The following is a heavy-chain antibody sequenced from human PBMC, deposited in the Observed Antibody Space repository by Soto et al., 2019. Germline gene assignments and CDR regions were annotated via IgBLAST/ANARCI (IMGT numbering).Heavy chain of an antibody. CDR3: ARHRAVAGMPDYYYDLDV. J-gene: IGHJ6*02. CDR1: GYSFTSYW. V-gene: IGHV5-51*01. CDR2: VHPGNSGT. D-gene: IGHD6-19*01. Sequence: GESLKISCKGSGYSFTSYWIGWVRQMPGKGLEWMGIVHPGNSGTKYSPSFQGQVTISADKSISTAYLQWSSLKASDTAMYYCARHRAVAGMPDYYYDLDVWGQGTTVTVSS.